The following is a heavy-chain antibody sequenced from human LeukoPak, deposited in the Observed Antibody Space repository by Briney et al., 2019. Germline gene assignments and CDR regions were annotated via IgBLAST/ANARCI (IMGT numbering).Heavy chain of an antibody. CDR1: GYTLTDLS. CDR2: FDPEDGET. Sequence: GASVKVSCKVSGYTLTDLSMHWVRQAPGKGLEWMGGFDPEDGETIYAQKFQGRVTMTEDTSTDTAYMELSSLRSEDTAVYYCATHRIYDILTGYPGDDAFDIWGQGTMVTVSS. D-gene: IGHD3-9*01. V-gene: IGHV1-24*01. J-gene: IGHJ3*02. CDR3: ATHRIYDILTGYPGDDAFDI.